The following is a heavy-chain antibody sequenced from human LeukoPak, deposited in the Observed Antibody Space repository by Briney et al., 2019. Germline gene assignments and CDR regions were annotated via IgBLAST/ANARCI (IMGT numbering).Heavy chain of an antibody. V-gene: IGHV3-30*04. Sequence: GRSLRLSCAASGFTFSSYAMHWVRQAPGKGLEWVAVISYDGSNKYYADSVKGRFTISRDNSKNTLCLQMNSLRAEDTAVYYCARSGGYYGSGSYYNPLDYWGRGTLVTVSS. D-gene: IGHD3-10*01. CDR1: GFTFSSYA. CDR3: ARSGGYYGSGSYYNPLDY. CDR2: ISYDGSNK. J-gene: IGHJ4*02.